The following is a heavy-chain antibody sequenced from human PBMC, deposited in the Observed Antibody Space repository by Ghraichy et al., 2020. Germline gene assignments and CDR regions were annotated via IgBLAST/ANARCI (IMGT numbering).Heavy chain of an antibody. V-gene: IGHV4-59*01. CDR1: GGSISSYY. Sequence: SETLSLTCTVSGGSISSYYWSWIRQPPGKGLELIGYIYHSGSTNYNPSLKSRVTMSVDTSKNHFSLKLSSVTAADTAVYYCARTKSGSYYQMLDYWGQGTLVTVSS. J-gene: IGHJ4*02. D-gene: IGHD1-26*01. CDR3: ARTKSGSYYQMLDY. CDR2: IYHSGST.